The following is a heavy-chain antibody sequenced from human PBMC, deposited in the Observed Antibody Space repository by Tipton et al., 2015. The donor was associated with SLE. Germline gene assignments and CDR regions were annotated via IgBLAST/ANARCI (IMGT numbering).Heavy chain of an antibody. CDR3: ARGPLPISATGADYFDY. CDR2: ISGSGAST. J-gene: IGHJ4*02. V-gene: IGHV3-23*01. CDR1: GFSFSSHA. D-gene: IGHD2-8*02. Sequence: SLRLSCAASGFSFSSHALSWVRQAPGKGLEWVSLISGSGASTYYADSVKGRFTISRDNSKNTIYLQMDSLRTEDTAVYYCARGPLPISATGADYFDYWGQGTLVTVSS.